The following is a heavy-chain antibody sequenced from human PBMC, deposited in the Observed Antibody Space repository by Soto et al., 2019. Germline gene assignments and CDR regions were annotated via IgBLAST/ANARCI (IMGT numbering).Heavy chain of an antibody. J-gene: IGHJ2*01. V-gene: IGHV3-33*01. CDR3: ERDRDGDGYNSHWYFDL. Sequence: QVQLVESGGGVVQPGRSLRLSCAASGFTFSSYGMHWVRQAPGKGLEWVAVIWYDGSNKYYEDSVKGRFTISRDNSKNTLYLQLNSLRAEDTTVYYCERDRDGDGYNSHWYFDLWGRGPLVTVSS. CDR2: IWYDGSNK. CDR1: GFTFSSYG. D-gene: IGHD5-12*01.